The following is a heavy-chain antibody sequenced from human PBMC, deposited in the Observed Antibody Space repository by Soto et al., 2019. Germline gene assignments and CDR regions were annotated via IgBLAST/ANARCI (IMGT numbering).Heavy chain of an antibody. CDR2: ISGGGINT. Sequence: GGSLRLSCAASGFTFSTYAMSWVRQAPGKGLEWVSAISGGGINTYYADSAKGRFTISRDNSKNTLYLQMSSLRVEDTAVYYCAKGVYCSDANCYHSAIDDWGQGTLVTVSS. D-gene: IGHD2-15*01. CDR3: AKGVYCSDANCYHSAIDD. CDR1: GFTFSTYA. V-gene: IGHV3-23*01. J-gene: IGHJ4*02.